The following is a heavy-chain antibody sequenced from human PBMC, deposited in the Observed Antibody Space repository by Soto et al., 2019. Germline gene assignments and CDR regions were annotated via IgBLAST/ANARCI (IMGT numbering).Heavy chain of an antibody. J-gene: IGHJ6*02. CDR2: ISGQGDST. CDR3: VSGSVEYYGLDV. V-gene: IGHV3-74*01. Sequence: EVQLVESGGDLVQPGGSLRLSCVASGFSFHNYWMHWVRQAPGKGLVWVSRISGQGDSTNYADSVKGRFTVSRDNAENTLYLRLNSLTVKDTAVYYCVSGSVEYYGLDVWGQGTAVTVSS. CDR1: GFSFHNYW. D-gene: IGHD1-1*01.